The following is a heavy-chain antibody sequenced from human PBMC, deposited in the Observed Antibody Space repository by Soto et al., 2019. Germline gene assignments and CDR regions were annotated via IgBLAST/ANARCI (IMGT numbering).Heavy chain of an antibody. CDR1: GGTFSSYA. V-gene: IGHV1-69*01. CDR2: IIPIFGTA. Sequence: QVQLVQSGAEVKKPGSSVKVSCKASGGTFSSYAISWVRQAPGQGLEWMGGIIPIFGTANYAQKFQGRVTITADESTSTAYMELSSLRSEDTAVYYCARGVEQRGYCSGGSCYHYYYYGMDVWGQGTTVTVSS. CDR3: ARGVEQRGYCSGGSCYHYYYYGMDV. D-gene: IGHD2-15*01. J-gene: IGHJ6*02.